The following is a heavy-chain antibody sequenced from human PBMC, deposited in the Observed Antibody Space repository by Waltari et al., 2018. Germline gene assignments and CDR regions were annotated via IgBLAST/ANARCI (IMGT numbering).Heavy chain of an antibody. CDR1: GYTFNAYA. CDR2: ISAYNGDT. V-gene: IGHV1-18*01. CDR3: AREYNYFDF. D-gene: IGHD1-20*01. J-gene: IGHJ4*02. Sequence: QVQLVQSGAEVKQPGASVKVSCKASGYTFNAYALSWVRQAPGQGLEWMGGISAYNGDTNYAQKFQGRVTMTTDTSTNTAYMELKNLRSDDTAVYYCAREYNYFDFWGQGSLVTVSS.